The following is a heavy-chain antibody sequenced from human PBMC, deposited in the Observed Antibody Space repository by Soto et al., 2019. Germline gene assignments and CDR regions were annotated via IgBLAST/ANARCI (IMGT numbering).Heavy chain of an antibody. D-gene: IGHD1-26*01. Sequence: GGSLRLSCAVSGFPFRSFWMYWVRQAPGKGLVWFSRISGDGGSTSYTDSVKGRFFISRENARNTLYLQLNSLTAEDTAIYYCTRDSTVGFYWGQGTPVTVSS. CDR3: TRDSTVGFY. CDR2: ISGDGGST. CDR1: GFPFRSFW. J-gene: IGHJ4*02. V-gene: IGHV3-74*01.